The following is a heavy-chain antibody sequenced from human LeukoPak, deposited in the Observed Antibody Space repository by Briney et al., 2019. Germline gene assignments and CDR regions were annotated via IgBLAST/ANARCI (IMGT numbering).Heavy chain of an antibody. V-gene: IGHV3-30*04. Sequence: GGSLRLSCAASGFTFSSYAMHWVRQAPGKGLEWVAVISYDGSNKYYADSVKGRFTISRDNSKNTLYLQMNSLRAEDTAVYYCAKEPYSSGLNWFDPWGQGTLVTVSS. CDR2: ISYDGSNK. CDR3: AKEPYSSGLNWFDP. J-gene: IGHJ5*02. CDR1: GFTFSSYA. D-gene: IGHD6-19*01.